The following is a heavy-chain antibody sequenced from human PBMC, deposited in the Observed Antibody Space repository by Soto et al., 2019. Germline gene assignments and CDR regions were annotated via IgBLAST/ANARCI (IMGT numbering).Heavy chain of an antibody. Sequence: SETLSLTCAVYGGSFRGYYWGWIRQPPGKGLEWIGEINHSGSTNYNPSLKSRVTISVDTSKNQFSLKLSSVTAADTAVYYCARGRLRYFDWLLFPDWGQGTMVT. D-gene: IGHD3-9*01. CDR2: INHSGST. CDR3: ARGRLRYFDWLLFPD. V-gene: IGHV4-34*01. J-gene: IGHJ3*01. CDR1: GGSFRGYY.